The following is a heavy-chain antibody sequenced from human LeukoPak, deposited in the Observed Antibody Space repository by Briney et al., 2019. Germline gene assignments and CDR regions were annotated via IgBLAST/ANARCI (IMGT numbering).Heavy chain of an antibody. CDR2: IKQDGSEK. Sequence: GGSLRLSCAASGFTLSSYWMSWVRQAPGKGLEWVANIKQDGSEKYYVDSVKGRFTISRDNAKNSLYLQMNSLRAEDTAVYYCARYPGSGSYLPSYNWFDPWGQGTLVTVSS. J-gene: IGHJ5*02. CDR1: GFTLSSYW. CDR3: ARYPGSGSYLPSYNWFDP. V-gene: IGHV3-7*01. D-gene: IGHD3-10*01.